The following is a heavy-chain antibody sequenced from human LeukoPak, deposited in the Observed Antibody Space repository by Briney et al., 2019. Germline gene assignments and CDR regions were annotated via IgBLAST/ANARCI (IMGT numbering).Heavy chain of an antibody. CDR2: INPNSGGT. V-gene: IGHV1-2*02. CDR1: GYTFTDYY. Sequence: ASVKVSCKASGYTFTDYYIHWVRQAPGQGLEWMGWINPNSGGTNYAQKFQGRVTMTRDTSISTAYMELSRLRSDDTAVYYCARTYYYGSDPFDPWGQGTLVTVSS. CDR3: ARTYYYGSDPFDP. D-gene: IGHD3-10*01. J-gene: IGHJ5*02.